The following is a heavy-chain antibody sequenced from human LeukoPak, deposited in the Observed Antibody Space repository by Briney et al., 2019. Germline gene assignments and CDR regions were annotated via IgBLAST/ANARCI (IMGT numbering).Heavy chain of an antibody. D-gene: IGHD3-3*01. CDR3: AKGGRTLLRFLEWLSTVYGMDV. Sequence: GGSLRLSCAASGFTFSSYAMSWVRRAPGKGLEWVSAISGSGGSTYYADSVKGRFTISRDNSKNTLYLQMNSLRAEDTAVYYCAKGGRTLLRFLEWLSTVYGMDVWGQGTTVTVSS. CDR1: GFTFSSYA. J-gene: IGHJ6*02. V-gene: IGHV3-23*01. CDR2: ISGSGGST.